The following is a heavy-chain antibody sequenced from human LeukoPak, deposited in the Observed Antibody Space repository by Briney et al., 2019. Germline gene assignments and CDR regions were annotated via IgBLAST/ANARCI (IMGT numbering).Heavy chain of an antibody. V-gene: IGHV5-51*01. D-gene: IGHD2-2*01. CDR1: GYSFPSYW. J-gene: IGHJ6*02. CDR3: VMVGVPGWNCMDV. Sequence: GESLKISCKGSGYSFPSYWIGWVRQMPGKGLEWMGIVYPGDSDTRYSPYFQGQVTISADKSINTASLQWSSLNASDTAMSYCVMVGVPGWNCMDVWGQGTSVTVSS. CDR2: VYPGDSDT.